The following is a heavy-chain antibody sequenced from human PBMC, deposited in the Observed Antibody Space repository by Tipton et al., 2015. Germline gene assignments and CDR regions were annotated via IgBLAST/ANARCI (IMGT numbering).Heavy chain of an antibody. J-gene: IGHJ6*02. V-gene: IGHV4-30-2*01. Sequence: TLSLTCSVSGGSLSSGGFSWSWIRQPPGKGLEWIGYIYQGGSTYYNPSLKSRVPMSVDRLKTQFSLKLTSVTAADTAVYYCARSGYTYGMDVWGQGTTVTVSS. CDR1: GGSLSSGGFS. D-gene: IGHD5-12*01. CDR3: ARSGYTYGMDV. CDR2: IYQGGST.